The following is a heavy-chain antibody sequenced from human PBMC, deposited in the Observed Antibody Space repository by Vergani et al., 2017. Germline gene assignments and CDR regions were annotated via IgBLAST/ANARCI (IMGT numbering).Heavy chain of an antibody. V-gene: IGHV4-39*07. CDR3: ARVAYPPIYCSSTSCYTGAFDI. J-gene: IGHJ3*02. CDR2: IYYSGST. D-gene: IGHD2-2*02. Sequence: QVQLQESGPGLVKPSETLSLTCTVSGGSISSSSYYWGWIRQPPGKGLEWIGSIYYSGSTYYNPSLKSRVTISVDTSKNQFSLKLSSVTAADTAVYYCARVAYPPIYCSSTSCYTGAFDIWGQGTMVTVSS. CDR1: GGSISSSSYY.